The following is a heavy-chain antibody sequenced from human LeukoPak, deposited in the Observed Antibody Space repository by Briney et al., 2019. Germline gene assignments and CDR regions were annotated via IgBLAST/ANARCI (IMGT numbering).Heavy chain of an antibody. CDR3: ARGPAAVAGLGHFDY. Sequence: GGSLRLSCAASGFTFSSNQMTWVRQAQGKGLEWVSVIYSGGSTSYTDSVKGRFTISRDSSKNTLYLQMNSLRAEDTAVYYCARGPAAVAGLGHFDYWGQGTLVTVSS. J-gene: IGHJ4*02. V-gene: IGHV3-53*01. CDR2: IYSGGST. D-gene: IGHD6-19*01. CDR1: GFTFSSNQ.